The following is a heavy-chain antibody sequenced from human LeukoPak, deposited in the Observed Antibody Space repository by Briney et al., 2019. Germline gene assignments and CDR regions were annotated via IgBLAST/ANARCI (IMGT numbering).Heavy chain of an antibody. Sequence: PSETLSLTCVVSGGSVSSTSYYWGWIRQPPGKGLEWIGSIYYSGSTYYSPSLKSRVTISVDTSRNQFSLKLNSVTAADTAVYYCAKSNGYGLIDIWGKGTMVTVSS. V-gene: IGHV4-39*07. CDR2: IYYSGST. J-gene: IGHJ3*02. CDR3: AKSNGYGLIDI. D-gene: IGHD3-22*01. CDR1: GGSVSSTSYY.